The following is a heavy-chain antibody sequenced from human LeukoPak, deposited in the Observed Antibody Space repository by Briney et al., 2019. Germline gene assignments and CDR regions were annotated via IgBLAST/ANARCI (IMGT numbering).Heavy chain of an antibody. CDR3: ARRYDILTGRGWYFDL. CDR1: GFTFSDYY. CDR2: ISSSSSYT. Sequence: GGSLRLSCAASGFTFSDYYMSWIRQAPGKGLEWVSYISSSSSYTNYADSVKGRFTISRDNAKNSLYLQMNSLRAEDTAVYYCARRYDILTGRGWYFDLWGRGTLVTVSS. J-gene: IGHJ2*01. D-gene: IGHD3-9*01. V-gene: IGHV3-11*03.